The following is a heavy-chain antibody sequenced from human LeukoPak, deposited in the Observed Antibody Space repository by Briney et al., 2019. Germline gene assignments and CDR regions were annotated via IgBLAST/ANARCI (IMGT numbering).Heavy chain of an antibody. V-gene: IGHV3-23*01. D-gene: IGHD2-15*01. CDR2: ISGSGGST. Sequence: GGSLRLSCAAPGFTFSSYAMSWVRQAPGKGLEWVSAISGSGGSTYYADSVKGRFTISRDNSKNTLYLQMNSLRAEDTAVYYCAKVDRWQLDEAFDYWGQGTLVTVSS. CDR3: AKVDRWQLDEAFDY. J-gene: IGHJ4*02. CDR1: GFTFSSYA.